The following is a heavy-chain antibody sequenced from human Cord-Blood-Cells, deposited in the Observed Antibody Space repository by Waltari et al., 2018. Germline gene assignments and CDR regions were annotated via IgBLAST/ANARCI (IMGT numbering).Heavy chain of an antibody. CDR2: INHSGST. CDR3: ARGRGWDI. J-gene: IGHJ3*02. CDR1: GGSFSGYY. Sequence: QVQLQQWGAGLLKPSETLSLTCAVYGGSFSGYYWSWIRQPPGKGLGWIGEINHSGSTNYNPSLKSRVTISVDTSKNQFSLKLSSVTAADTAVYYCARGRGWDIWGQGTMVTVSS. D-gene: IGHD2-15*01. V-gene: IGHV4-34*01.